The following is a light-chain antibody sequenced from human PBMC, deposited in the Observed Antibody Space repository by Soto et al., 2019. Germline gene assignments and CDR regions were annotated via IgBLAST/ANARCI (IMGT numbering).Light chain of an antibody. CDR3: AAWDDNLYAYV. J-gene: IGLJ1*01. Sequence: QSVLTQPPQASSTPGQTVTISCSGSTSNIGTFYVYWYQHLPGTAPKLLIYLGDQRASGVSDRFSGSKSGTSASLAINGLRSDDEADYYCAAWDDNLYAYVFGTGT. CDR1: TSNIGTFY. V-gene: IGLV1-47*02. CDR2: LGD.